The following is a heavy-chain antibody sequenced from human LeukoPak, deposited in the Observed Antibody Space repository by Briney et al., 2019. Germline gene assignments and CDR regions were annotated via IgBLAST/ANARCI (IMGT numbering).Heavy chain of an antibody. CDR1: GGSISSYY. CDR3: ARSKFGFGELFDY. J-gene: IGHJ4*02. Sequence: SETLSLTCTVSGGSISSYYWSWIRQPPGKGLEWIGYIHYTGSTNYNPSLKSRVTISVDTSKNQFSLKLSSVTAADTAVYYCARSKFGFGELFDYWGQGTLVTVSS. CDR2: IHYTGST. D-gene: IGHD3-10*01. V-gene: IGHV4-59*01.